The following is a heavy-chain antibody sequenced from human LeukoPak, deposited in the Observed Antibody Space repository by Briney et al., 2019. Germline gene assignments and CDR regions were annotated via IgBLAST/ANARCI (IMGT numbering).Heavy chain of an antibody. CDR2: INPSGGST. J-gene: IGHJ6*02. Sequence: ASVKVSCKASGYTFTSYYMHWVRQAPGQGLEWMGIINPSGGSTSYAQKFQGRVTMTRDTSISTAYMELSRLRSDDTAVYYCARDVVVVAATLPDYYYYGMDVWGQGTTVTVSS. CDR1: GYTFTSYY. D-gene: IGHD2-15*01. V-gene: IGHV1-46*01. CDR3: ARDVVVVAATLPDYYYYGMDV.